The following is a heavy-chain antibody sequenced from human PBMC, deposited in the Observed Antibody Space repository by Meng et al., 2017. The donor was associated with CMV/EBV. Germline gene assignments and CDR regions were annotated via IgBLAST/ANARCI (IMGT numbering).Heavy chain of an antibody. Sequence: GGSLRLSCAASGFTFSDYYMSWIRQAPGKGLEWVSGISWNSGSIGYADSVKGRFTISRDNAKNSLYLQMNSLRAEDTALYYCAKDIGHSGSYPLHYWGQGTLVTVSS. CDR3: AKDIGHSGSYPLHY. CDR2: ISWNSGSI. J-gene: IGHJ4*02. V-gene: IGHV3-9*01. CDR1: GFTFSDYY. D-gene: IGHD1-26*01.